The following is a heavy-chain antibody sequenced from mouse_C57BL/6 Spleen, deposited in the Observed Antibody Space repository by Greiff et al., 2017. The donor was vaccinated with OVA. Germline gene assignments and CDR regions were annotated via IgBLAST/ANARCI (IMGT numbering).Heavy chain of an antibody. V-gene: IGHV5-16*01. J-gene: IGHJ2*01. CDR2: INYDGSST. CDR1: GFTFSDYY. CDR3: AREDGDYFDY. Sequence: DVHLVESEGGLVQPGSSMKLSCTASGFTFSDYYMAWVRQVPEKGLEWVANINYDGSSTYYLDSLKSRFIISRDNAKNILYLQMSSLKSEDTATYYCAREDGDYFDYWGQGTTLTVSS. D-gene: IGHD2-3*01.